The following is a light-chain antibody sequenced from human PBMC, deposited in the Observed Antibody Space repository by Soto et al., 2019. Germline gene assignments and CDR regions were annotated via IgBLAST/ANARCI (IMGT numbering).Light chain of an antibody. Sequence: EVVMTQSPATLSVSPGERVTLSCRASQSINAHLAWYQQKPGQAPRLLIHGASTRATGIPARFSGNGFGTESIPTSSSLQSEDVAVYCCQQYNTLLWTFGQVTKVEIQ. CDR1: QSINAH. J-gene: IGKJ1*01. V-gene: IGKV3-15*01. CDR2: GAS. CDR3: QQYNTLLWT.